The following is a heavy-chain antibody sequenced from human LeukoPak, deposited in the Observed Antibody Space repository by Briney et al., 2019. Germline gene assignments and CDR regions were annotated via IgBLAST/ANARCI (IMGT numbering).Heavy chain of an antibody. D-gene: IGHD3-16*01. Sequence: GGSLRLSCVTSGFPFSTYSMNWVRQAPGKGLEWVSSISSSSSYIYYADSVKGRFTISRDNAKNSLYLQMNSLRAEDTAVYYCARGERAMITFGGVTIPPDYWGQGTLVTVSS. CDR3: ARGERAMITFGGVTIPPDY. CDR2: ISSSSSYI. V-gene: IGHV3-21*01. J-gene: IGHJ4*02. CDR1: GFPFSTYS.